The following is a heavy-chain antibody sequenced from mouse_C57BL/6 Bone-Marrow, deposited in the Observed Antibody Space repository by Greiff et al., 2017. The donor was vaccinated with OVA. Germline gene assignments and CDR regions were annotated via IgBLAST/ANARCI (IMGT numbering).Heavy chain of an antibody. D-gene: IGHD2-3*01. J-gene: IGHJ3*01. CDR1: GYTFTGYW. CDR3: ASPIYDGYEFAY. Sequence: QVQLQQSGAELMKPGASVKLSCKATGYTFTGYWIEWVKQRPGHGLEWIGEILPGSGSTNYNEKFKGKATFTADTSSNTAYMQLSSLITEDSAIYYCASPIYDGYEFAYWGQGTLVTVSA. CDR2: ILPGSGST. V-gene: IGHV1-9*01.